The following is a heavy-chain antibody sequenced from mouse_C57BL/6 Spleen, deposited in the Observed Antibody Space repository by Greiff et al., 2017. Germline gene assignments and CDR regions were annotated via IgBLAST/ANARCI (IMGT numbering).Heavy chain of an antibody. Sequence: QVQLQQPGAELVRPGSSVKLSCKASGYTFTSYWMHWVKQRPIQGLEWIGNIDPSDSETHYNQKFKYKATLTVDKSSSTAYMQLSSLTSEDSAVYYCARVGLYYGKPYWYFDVWGTGTTVTVSS. CDR3: ARVGLYYGKPYWYFDV. V-gene: IGHV1-52*01. D-gene: IGHD2-1*01. CDR1: GYTFTSYW. CDR2: IDPSDSET. J-gene: IGHJ1*03.